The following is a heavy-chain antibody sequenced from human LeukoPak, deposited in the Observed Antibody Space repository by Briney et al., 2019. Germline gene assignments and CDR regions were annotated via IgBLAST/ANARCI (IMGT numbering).Heavy chain of an antibody. CDR1: GYTFTSYG. CDR2: INPNSGGT. Sequence: ASVKVSCKASGYTFTSYGISWVRQAPGQGLEWMGWINPNSGGTNYAQKFQGRVTMTRDTSISTAYMELSRLRSDDTAVYYCASGFWSGYYTEYYFDYWGQGTLVTVSS. CDR3: ASGFWSGYYTEYYFDY. V-gene: IGHV1-2*02. J-gene: IGHJ4*02. D-gene: IGHD3-3*01.